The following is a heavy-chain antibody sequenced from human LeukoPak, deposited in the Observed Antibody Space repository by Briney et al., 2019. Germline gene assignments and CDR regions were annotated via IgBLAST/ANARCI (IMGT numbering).Heavy chain of an antibody. CDR2: ISGSGGST. J-gene: IGHJ4*02. CDR3: AKKTAAGTPGMLDY. V-gene: IGHV3-23*01. CDR1: GFTFSSYA. Sequence: PGGSLRLSCAASGFTFSSYAMSWVRQAPGKGLEWVSAISGSGGSTYYADSVKGRFTISRDNPKNTLYLQMNSLRAEDTAVYYCAKKTAAGTPGMLDYWGQGTLVTVSS. D-gene: IGHD6-13*01.